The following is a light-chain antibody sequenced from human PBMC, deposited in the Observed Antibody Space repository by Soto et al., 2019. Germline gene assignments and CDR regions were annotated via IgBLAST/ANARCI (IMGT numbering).Light chain of an antibody. CDR2: LAS. CDR1: QSLLHTNGYNY. Sequence: DIVLTQSPLSLPVTPGEPASISCRSSQSLLHTNGYNYLDWYLQKPGQSPQLLIYLASNRASGVTDRVSGRGSSTDLTVKISRVAAEEVGVYYCMQAFRTSLTVGVGTEVEIK. V-gene: IGKV2-28*01. J-gene: IGKJ4*01. CDR3: MQAFRTSLT.